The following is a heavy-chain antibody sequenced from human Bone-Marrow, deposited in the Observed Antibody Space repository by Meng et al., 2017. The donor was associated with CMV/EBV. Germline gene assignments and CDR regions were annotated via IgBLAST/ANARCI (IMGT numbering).Heavy chain of an antibody. CDR2: IYYSGST. V-gene: IGHV4-59*01. CDR1: GASISTYY. D-gene: IGHD5-24*01. J-gene: IGHJ6*02. CDR3: ARGDGYYYGMDV. Sequence: GSLRLSCTVSGASISTYYWSWIRQPPGKGLEWIGYIYYSGSTNYNPSLKSRVTISVDTSKNQFSLKLSSVTAADTAVYYWARGDGYYYGMDVWGQGTTVTVSS.